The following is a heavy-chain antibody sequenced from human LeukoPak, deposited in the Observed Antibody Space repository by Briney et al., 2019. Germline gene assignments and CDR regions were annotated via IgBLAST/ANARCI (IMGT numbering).Heavy chain of an antibody. J-gene: IGHJ4*02. Sequence: GGSLRLSCAPSGFTFSSYSMNWVRQAPGKGLEWVSSISSSSSYIYYADSVKGRFTISRDNAKNSLYLQMNSLRAEDTAAYYCARMDIVVVPAENHFDYWGQGTLVTVSS. CDR1: GFTFSSYS. CDR2: ISSSSSYI. V-gene: IGHV3-21*01. D-gene: IGHD2-2*03. CDR3: ARMDIVVVPAENHFDY.